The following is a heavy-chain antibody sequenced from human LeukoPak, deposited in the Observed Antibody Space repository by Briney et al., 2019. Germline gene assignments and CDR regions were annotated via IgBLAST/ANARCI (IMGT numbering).Heavy chain of an antibody. CDR2: INPSGGST. D-gene: IGHD3-22*01. CDR3: APGRLVTYFYDSSGYYYDY. V-gene: IGHV1-46*01. Sequence: ASVKVSCKASGYTFTGYNMHWVRQAPGQGLEWMGIINPSGGSTNYAQKFQGRVTMTRDTSTSTVYMELSSLRSEDTAVYYCAPGRLVTYFYDSSGYYYDYWGQGTLVIVSS. CDR1: GYTFTGYN. J-gene: IGHJ4*02.